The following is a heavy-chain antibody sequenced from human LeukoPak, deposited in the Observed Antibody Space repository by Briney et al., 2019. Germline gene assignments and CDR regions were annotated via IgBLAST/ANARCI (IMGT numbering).Heavy chain of an antibody. CDR3: ARDIQAAGFDY. CDR2: ISSSSSYI. CDR1: GFTFSSYS. D-gene: IGHD6-13*01. J-gene: IGHJ4*02. V-gene: IGHV3-21*01. Sequence: GGSLRLSCAASGFTFSSYSMNWVRQAPGKGLEWVSSISSSSSYIYYADSVKGRFTISRDNAKNSLYLQMNSLRTEDTAVYYCARDIQAAGFDYWGQGTLVTVSS.